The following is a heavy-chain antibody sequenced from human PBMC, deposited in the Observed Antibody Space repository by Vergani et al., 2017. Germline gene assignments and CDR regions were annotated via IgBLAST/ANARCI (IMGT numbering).Heavy chain of an antibody. Sequence: EVQLLESGGSLKQPGGSVRLSCAASGFTFSTYAMHWVRQAPGKGLEWVSALTGGGGSTYYADSFKGRFIIFRDNSRDTLYLQMNSLRPEDTATYYCVKDAGSYENFFSSWGQGTLVTVSS. CDR3: VKDAGSYENFFSS. V-gene: IGHV3-23*01. CDR1: GFTFSTYA. CDR2: LTGGGGST. J-gene: IGHJ5*02. D-gene: IGHD1-26*01.